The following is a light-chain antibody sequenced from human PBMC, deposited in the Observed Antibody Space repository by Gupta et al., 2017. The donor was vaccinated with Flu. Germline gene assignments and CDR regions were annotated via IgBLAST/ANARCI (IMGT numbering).Light chain of an antibody. J-gene: IGKJ3*01. V-gene: IGKV1-16*01. Sequence: PYSLSASVGDRVTITCRASQEINIFLAWFQQKPGKPPKSLIYATSQVDSGVPSRFSGSGSGTNFTLTISSRQPEEFATYYCQQENSPPATFGHGTKVDV. CDR1: QEINIF. CDR2: ATS. CDR3: QQENSPPAT.